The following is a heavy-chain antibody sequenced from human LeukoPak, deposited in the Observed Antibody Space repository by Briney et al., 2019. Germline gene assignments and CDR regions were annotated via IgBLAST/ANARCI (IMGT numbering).Heavy chain of an antibody. CDR1: GFTFSSYD. CDR3: ARVRKYSGYYSWYFDL. J-gene: IGHJ2*01. Sequence: GGSLRLSCAASGFTFSSYDMHWVRQATGKGLEWVSAIGTAGDTYYPGSVKGRFTISRENAKTSLYLQMNSLRAGDTAVYYCARVRKYSGYYSWYFDLWGRGTLVTVSS. CDR2: IGTAGDT. V-gene: IGHV3-13*01. D-gene: IGHD5-12*01.